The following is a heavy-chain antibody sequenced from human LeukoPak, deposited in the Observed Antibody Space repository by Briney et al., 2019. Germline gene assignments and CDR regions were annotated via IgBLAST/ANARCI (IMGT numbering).Heavy chain of an antibody. CDR3: ARSAYCSGGSCYATGLFHY. CDR1: GDSTSNFY. V-gene: IGHV4-59*08. Sequence: PSETLSLTCTVSGDSTSNFYWNWIRQSPGKGLEWIGNIHYSGSSVYNPSLKSRGTISIDTSRRQFFLKLNSVTAADTAVYYCARSAYCSGGSCYATGLFHYWGQGTLVTVSS. D-gene: IGHD2-15*01. CDR2: IHYSGSS. J-gene: IGHJ4*02.